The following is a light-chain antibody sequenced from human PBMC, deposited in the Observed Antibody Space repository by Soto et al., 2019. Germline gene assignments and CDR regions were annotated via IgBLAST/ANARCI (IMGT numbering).Light chain of an antibody. J-gene: IGKJ2*01. V-gene: IGKV3-20*01. Sequence: EIVLTQSPGTLSLFPGARATLSCRASQSVDSIYIAWYQQKPGQAPRLLIYSASSWATGVPARFSGSGSGTDFTLSISRLEPEDSAVYYCQQYGSSPYTFGQGTKLEIK. CDR1: QSVDSIY. CDR3: QQYGSSPYT. CDR2: SAS.